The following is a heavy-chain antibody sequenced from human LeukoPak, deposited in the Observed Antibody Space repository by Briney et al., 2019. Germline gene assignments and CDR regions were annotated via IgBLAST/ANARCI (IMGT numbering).Heavy chain of an antibody. V-gene: IGHV1-69*05. CDR3: ARAAEWFGDDNYYYMDV. Sequence: ASVKVSCKASGGTFSSYAISWVRQAPGQGLEWMGGIIPIFGTANYAQKFRGRVTITTDESTSTAYMELSSLRSEDTAVYYCARAAEWFGDDNYYYMDVWGKGTTVTVSS. CDR1: GGTFSSYA. D-gene: IGHD3-10*01. CDR2: IIPIFGTA. J-gene: IGHJ6*03.